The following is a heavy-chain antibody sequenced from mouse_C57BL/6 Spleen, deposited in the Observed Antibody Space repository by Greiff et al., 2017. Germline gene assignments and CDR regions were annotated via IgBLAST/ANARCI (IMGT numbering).Heavy chain of an antibody. D-gene: IGHD4-1*01. V-gene: IGHV1-81*01. CDR1: GYTFTSYG. Sequence: QVQLKESGAELARPGASVKLSCKASGYTFTSYGISWVKQRTGQGLEWIGEIYPRSGNTYYNEKFKGKATLTADKSSSTAYMELRSLTSEDSAVYFCAPNWDPWFAYWGQGTLVTVSA. CDR3: APNWDPWFAY. CDR2: IYPRSGNT. J-gene: IGHJ3*01.